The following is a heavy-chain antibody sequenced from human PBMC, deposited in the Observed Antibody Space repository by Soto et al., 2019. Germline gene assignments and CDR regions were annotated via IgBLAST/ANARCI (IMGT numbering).Heavy chain of an antibody. CDR2: ISAYNGNT. Sequence: QVQLVQSGAEVKKPGASVKVSCKASGYTFTSYGISWVRQAPGQGLEWMGWISAYNGNTNYAQKLQGRVTMTTDTSKSTAYMELRSLRSDDTAVYYCARDRCIAVACRGIPGLLPDWGQGTLVTVSS. V-gene: IGHV1-18*01. J-gene: IGHJ4*02. D-gene: IGHD6-19*01. CDR1: GYTFTSYG. CDR3: ARDRCIAVACRGIPGLLPD.